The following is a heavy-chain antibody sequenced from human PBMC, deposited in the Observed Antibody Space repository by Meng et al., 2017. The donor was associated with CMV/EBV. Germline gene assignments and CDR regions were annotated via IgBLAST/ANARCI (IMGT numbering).Heavy chain of an antibody. J-gene: IGHJ4*02. Sequence: GESLKISCAASGFTFSSYEMNWVRQAPGKGLEWVSYISSSGSTIYYADSVKGRFTISRDNAKNSLYLQMNSLRAEDTAVYYCARAQCYDSSGYPCYWGQGTLVTVSS. CDR3: ARAQCYDSSGYPCY. V-gene: IGHV3-48*03. CDR2: ISSSGSTI. D-gene: IGHD3-22*01. CDR1: GFTFSSYE.